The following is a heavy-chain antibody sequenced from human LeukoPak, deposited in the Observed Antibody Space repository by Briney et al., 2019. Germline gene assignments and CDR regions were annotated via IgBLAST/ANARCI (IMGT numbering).Heavy chain of an antibody. D-gene: IGHD3-22*01. Sequence: SETLSLTCTVSGGSISYYYWSWIRLPPGKGLEWIGYIYYSGSTNYNPSLKSRVTISVDTSKNQFSLKLNSVTAADTAVYYCARVGSSGYYQWVDYWGQGTLVTVSS. CDR3: ARVGSSGYYQWVDY. V-gene: IGHV4-59*01. J-gene: IGHJ4*02. CDR1: GGSISYYY. CDR2: IYYSGST.